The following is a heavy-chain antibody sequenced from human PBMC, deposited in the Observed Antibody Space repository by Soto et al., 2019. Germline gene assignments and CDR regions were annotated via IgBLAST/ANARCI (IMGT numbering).Heavy chain of an antibody. V-gene: IGHV1-18*01. J-gene: IGHJ4*02. CDR1: GYTFTSYG. CDR3: ARDAVMGAAGRKFDY. CDR2: ISAYNGNT. Sequence: ASVKVSCKASGYTFTSYGISWVRQAPGQGLEWMGWISAYNGNTNYAQKLQGRVTMTTDTSTSTAYMELGSLRSDDTAVYYCARDAVMGAAGRKFDYWGQGTLVTVSS. D-gene: IGHD6-13*01.